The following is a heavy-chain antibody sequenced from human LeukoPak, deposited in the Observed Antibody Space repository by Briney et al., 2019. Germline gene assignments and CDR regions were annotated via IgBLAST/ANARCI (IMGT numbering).Heavy chain of an antibody. D-gene: IGHD2-15*01. Sequence: ASVKVSCKASGYTFTSYGISWVRQAPGQGLEWMGWISAYSGNTNYAQKLQGRVTMTTDTSTSTAYMELRSLRSDDTAVYYCARDSRVVVVAAVFDYWGQGTLVTVSS. J-gene: IGHJ4*02. V-gene: IGHV1-18*01. CDR1: GYTFTSYG. CDR2: ISAYSGNT. CDR3: ARDSRVVVVAAVFDY.